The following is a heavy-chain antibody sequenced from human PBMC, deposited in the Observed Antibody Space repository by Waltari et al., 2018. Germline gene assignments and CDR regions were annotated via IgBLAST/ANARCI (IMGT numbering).Heavy chain of an antibody. V-gene: IGHV4-38-2*01. CDR1: GYSISSGYY. CDR3: ATPGDSSSFDAFDI. CDR2: IYHSGST. D-gene: IGHD6-13*01. Sequence: QVQLQESGPGLVKPSETLSLTCAVSGYSISSGYYWGWIRQPPGKGLEWIGSIYHSGSTYYNPSLKSRVTISVDTSKNQFSLKLSSVTAADTAVYYCATPGDSSSFDAFDIWGQGTMVTVSS. J-gene: IGHJ3*02.